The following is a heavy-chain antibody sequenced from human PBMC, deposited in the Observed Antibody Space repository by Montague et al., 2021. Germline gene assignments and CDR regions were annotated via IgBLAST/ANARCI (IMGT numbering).Heavy chain of an antibody. D-gene: IGHD3-3*01. CDR2: MKSSGAS. Sequence: SETLSLTCAVYGASFKAYYWSWIRQPPGKGLEWIGEMKSSGASNYSPSLTSRVTISVDIPKKQFSLNLRSMTAADTAMYYCMGGSGFESGDFWGQGTQVIVSS. CDR3: MGGSGFESGDF. CDR1: GASFKAYY. J-gene: IGHJ4*02. V-gene: IGHV4-34*01.